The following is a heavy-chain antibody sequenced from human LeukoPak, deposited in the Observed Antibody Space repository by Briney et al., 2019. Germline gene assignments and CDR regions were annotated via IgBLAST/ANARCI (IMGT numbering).Heavy chain of an antibody. D-gene: IGHD6-19*01. Sequence: ASVKVSCKASGYTFTSYVTNWVRQAPGQGLEWMGWINTNTGNPTYAQGFTGRFVFSLDTSVTTAYLQISSLKADDTAVYYYARGRTVADYWGQGTLVTVSS. CDR3: ARGRTVADY. J-gene: IGHJ4*02. V-gene: IGHV7-4-1*02. CDR2: INTNTGNP. CDR1: GYTFTSYV.